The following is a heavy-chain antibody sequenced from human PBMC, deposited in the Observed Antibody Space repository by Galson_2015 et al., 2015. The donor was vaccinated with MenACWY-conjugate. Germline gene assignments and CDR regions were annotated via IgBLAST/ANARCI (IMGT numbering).Heavy chain of an antibody. Sequence: SLRLSCAASGFTIGRYWIHWVRQVPGNGPVWISCITVDATNTEFADSVKGRFALSRDNARNTVYLQMNSLTAEDTAVYYCARDGGGGTPFDCWGQGTLVTVSS. CDR1: GFTIGRYW. CDR3: ARDGGGGTPFDC. D-gene: IGHD1-26*01. J-gene: IGHJ4*02. CDR2: ITVDATNT. V-gene: IGHV3-74*03.